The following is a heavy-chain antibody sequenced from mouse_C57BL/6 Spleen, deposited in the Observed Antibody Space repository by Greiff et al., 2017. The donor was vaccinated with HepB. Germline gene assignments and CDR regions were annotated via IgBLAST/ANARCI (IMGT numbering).Heavy chain of an antibody. D-gene: IGHD4-1*01. Sequence: GGGLVQPKGSLKLSCAASGFSFNTYAMNWVRQAPGKGLEWVARIRSKSNNYATYYADSVKDRFTISRDDSESMLYLQMNNLKTEDTAMYYCVRPSWDVGYFDVWGTGTTVTVSS. V-gene: IGHV10-1*01. CDR3: VRPSWDVGYFDV. CDR2: IRSKSNNYAT. CDR1: GFSFNTYA. J-gene: IGHJ1*03.